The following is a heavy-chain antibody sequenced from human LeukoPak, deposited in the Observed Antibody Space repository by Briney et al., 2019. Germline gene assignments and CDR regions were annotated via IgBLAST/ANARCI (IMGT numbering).Heavy chain of an antibody. CDR2: IIPILGMA. CDR3: ARVSTGYDSSGYDPYCFDY. J-gene: IGHJ4*02. CDR1: GGTFSSYA. Sequence: GASVKVSCKASGGTFSSYAISWVRQAPGQGLEWMGRIIPILGMANYAQKFQGRVTITADKSTSTAYMELSSLRSEDTAVYYCARVSTGYDSSGYDPYCFDYWGQGTLVTVSS. D-gene: IGHD3-22*01. V-gene: IGHV1-69*04.